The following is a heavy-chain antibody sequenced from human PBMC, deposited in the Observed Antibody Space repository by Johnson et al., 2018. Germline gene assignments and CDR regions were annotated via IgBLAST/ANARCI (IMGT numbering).Heavy chain of an antibody. CDR3: AKDRTGNWHVHFQY. D-gene: IGHD5-24*01. V-gene: IGHV3-30-3*01. CDR2: ISDDGIYK. CDR1: GFTFSIYS. J-gene: IGHJ1*01. Sequence: QVQLVQSGGGVVQPGRSLRLSCAASGFTFSIYSMHWVRQAPGKGLEWVAGISDDGIYKYYADSVKGRFTISRDNSNDTLCLQMVSLRAEDTAVYYCAKDRTGNWHVHFQYWGQGTLGTVSS.